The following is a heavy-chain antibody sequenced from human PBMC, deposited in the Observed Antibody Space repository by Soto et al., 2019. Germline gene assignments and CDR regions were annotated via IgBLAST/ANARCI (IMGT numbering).Heavy chain of an antibody. CDR3: AKGRGGSGSLTPRVDF. CDR2: ISGGGDTT. D-gene: IGHD3-10*01. Sequence: EVQLLESGGGLVQPGGSLRLSCAASGFTFNNYAMTWFRQAPGKGLEWVSAISGGGDTTSYADSVKGRCTVSRDGSKNTLYLQMSSLRAEDTALYYCAKGRGGSGSLTPRVDFWGQGTLVTVSS. V-gene: IGHV3-23*01. CDR1: GFTFNNYA. J-gene: IGHJ4*02.